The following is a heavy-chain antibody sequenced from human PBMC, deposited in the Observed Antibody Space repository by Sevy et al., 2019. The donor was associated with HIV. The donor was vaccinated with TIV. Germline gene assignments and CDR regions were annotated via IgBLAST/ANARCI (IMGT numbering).Heavy chain of an antibody. CDR1: GFTFSNAW. Sequence: GGSLRLSCAASGFTFSNAWMSWVRQAPGKGLEWVGRIKSKTDGGTTDNAAPVKGRFTISRDDSKNTLYLQMNSLKTEDTAVYYCTTVNSRITIFGVVITDYYYYGMDVWGQGTTVTVSS. J-gene: IGHJ6*02. CDR3: TTVNSRITIFGVVITDYYYYGMDV. CDR2: IKSKTDGGTT. V-gene: IGHV3-15*01. D-gene: IGHD3-3*01.